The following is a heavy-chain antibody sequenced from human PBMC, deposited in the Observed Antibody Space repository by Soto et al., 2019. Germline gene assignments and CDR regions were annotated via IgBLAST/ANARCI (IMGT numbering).Heavy chain of an antibody. J-gene: IGHJ5*02. CDR1: GFVSNDYD. D-gene: IGHD1-20*01. V-gene: IGHV3-30*03. Sequence: QVQLAESGGGLVQPGRSLRLSCATSGFVSNDYDIHWVRQAPGKGLAWLASISYDGRNKHYADSVKGRFTLSRDNSKHTLPLQITRLGAEDTAVCYGSGRITGGLAAWGPGTLVSLSS. CDR3: SGRITGGLAA. CDR2: ISYDGRNK.